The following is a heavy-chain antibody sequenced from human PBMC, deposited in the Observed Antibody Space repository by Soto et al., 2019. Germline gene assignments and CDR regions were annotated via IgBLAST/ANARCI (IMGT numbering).Heavy chain of an antibody. D-gene: IGHD3-10*01. CDR1: GGTFSSYT. V-gene: IGHV1-69*02. CDR3: ARGRGYGSGDDAFDI. CDR2: IIPILGIA. J-gene: IGHJ3*02. Sequence: QVQLVQSGAEVKKPGSSVKVSCKASGGTFSSYTISWVRQAPGQGLEWMGRIIPILGIANYAQKFQGRVTITADKPTSTAYMELSSLRAEDTAVYYCARGRGYGSGDDAFDIWGQGTMVTVSS.